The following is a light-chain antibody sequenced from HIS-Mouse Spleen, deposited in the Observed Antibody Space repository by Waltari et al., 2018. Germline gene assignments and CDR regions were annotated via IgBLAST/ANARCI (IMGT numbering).Light chain of an antibody. Sequence: SYELTQPPSVSVSPGQTASIPCPGDKLGDKYSCWYHQKPGQSPVLVIYQDSKRPSGIPERFSGSNSGNTATLTISGTQAMDEADYYCQAWDSSTDVVFGGGTKLTVL. J-gene: IGLJ2*01. V-gene: IGLV3-1*01. CDR1: KLGDKY. CDR3: QAWDSSTDVV. CDR2: QDS.